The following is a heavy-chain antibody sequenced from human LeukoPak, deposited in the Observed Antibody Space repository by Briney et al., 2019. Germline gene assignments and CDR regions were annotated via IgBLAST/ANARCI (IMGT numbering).Heavy chain of an antibody. V-gene: IGHV3-15*01. J-gene: IGHJ3*02. CDR2: IKSKTDGGTT. Sequence: TGGSLRLSCAASGFTFSNAWMSWVRQAPGKGLEWVGRIKSKTDGGTTDYAAPVKGRFTISRDDSKNTLYLQMNSLRAEDTAVYYCAKLAYGAIGNDAFDIWGQGTMVTVSS. CDR3: AKLAYGAIGNDAFDI. CDR1: GFTFSNAW. D-gene: IGHD4-17*01.